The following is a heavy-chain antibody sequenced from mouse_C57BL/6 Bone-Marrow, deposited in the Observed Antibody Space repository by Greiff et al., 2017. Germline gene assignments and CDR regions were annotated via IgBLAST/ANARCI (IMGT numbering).Heavy chain of an antibody. V-gene: IGHV1-53*01. Sequence: VQLQQPGTELVKPGASVKLSCKASGYTFTSYWMHWVKQRPGQGLEWIGNINPSNGGTNYNEKFKSKATLTVDKSSSTAYMQLSSLTSEDSAVYYCARGGGSSYGWFAYWGQGTLVTVSA. CDR2: INPSNGGT. J-gene: IGHJ3*01. CDR1: GYTFTSYW. CDR3: ARGGGSSYGWFAY. D-gene: IGHD1-1*01.